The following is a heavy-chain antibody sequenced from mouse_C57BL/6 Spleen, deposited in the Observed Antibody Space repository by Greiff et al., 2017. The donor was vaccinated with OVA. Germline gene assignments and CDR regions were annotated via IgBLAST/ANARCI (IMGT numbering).Heavy chain of an antibody. CDR3: ARGESGYYVGARAMDY. D-gene: IGHD2-3*01. CDR2: INYDGSST. CDR1: GFTFSDYY. Sequence: EVHLVESEGGLVQPGSSMKLSCTASGFTFSDYYMAWVRQVPEKGLEWVANINYDGSSTYYLDSLKSRFIISRDNAKNILYLQMSSLKSEDTATYYCARGESGYYVGARAMDYWGQGTSVTVSS. V-gene: IGHV5-16*01. J-gene: IGHJ4*01.